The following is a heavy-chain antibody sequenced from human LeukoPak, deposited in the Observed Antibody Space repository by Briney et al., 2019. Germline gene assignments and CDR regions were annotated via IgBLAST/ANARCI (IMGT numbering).Heavy chain of an antibody. D-gene: IGHD2-2*01. Sequence: ASVKVSCKASGYTFTSYYMHWVRQAPGQGLEWMGIINPSGGSTSYAQKFQGRVTMTRDMSTSTVYMELSSLRSEDTAVYYCASRYCSSTSCPAGTDDYYMDVWGKGTTVTVSS. CDR2: INPSGGST. CDR3: ASRYCSSTSCPAGTDDYYMDV. CDR1: GYTFTSYY. J-gene: IGHJ6*03. V-gene: IGHV1-46*01.